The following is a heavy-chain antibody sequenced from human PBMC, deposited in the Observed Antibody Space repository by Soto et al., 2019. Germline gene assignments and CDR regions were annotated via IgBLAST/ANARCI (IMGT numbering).Heavy chain of an antibody. Sequence: SETLSLTCSVSGAALNSGSYYWSWIRHVPGKGLEWIGHIYVTGAVDYNPSLRDRITISQDTSERQFSLNLRLATAADTAVYYCARLRIATNNYKWFDPWGQGTLVTVSS. CDR1: GAALNSGSYY. CDR2: IYVTGAV. J-gene: IGHJ5*02. D-gene: IGHD2-21*01. CDR3: ARLRIATNNYKWFDP. V-gene: IGHV4-31*03.